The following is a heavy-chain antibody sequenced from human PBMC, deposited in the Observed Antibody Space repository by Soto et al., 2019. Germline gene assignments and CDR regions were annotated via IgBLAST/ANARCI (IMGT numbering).Heavy chain of an antibody. CDR1: GFTFSSYG. CDR2: IWYDGSNK. Sequence: PGGSLRLSCAASGFTFSSYGMHWVRQAPGKGLEWVAVIWYDGSNKYYAETVKGRFTISRDNSKNTLYLQMNSLRAEDTAVYYCATYYGSGSYFPDHYYYGMDVWGQGTTVTVSS. V-gene: IGHV3-33*01. D-gene: IGHD3-10*01. J-gene: IGHJ6*02. CDR3: ATYYGSGSYFPDHYYYGMDV.